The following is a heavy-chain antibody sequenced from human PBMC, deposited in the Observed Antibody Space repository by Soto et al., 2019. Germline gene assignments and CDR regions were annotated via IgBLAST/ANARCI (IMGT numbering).Heavy chain of an antibody. V-gene: IGHV5-51*01. Sequence: EVHLVQSGAEVKKPGESLQISCLGSGYNFDTYWIGWVRQKPGKGLEWMGIIYPGDSDTRYTPSFEGPVTISADKSITTAYLQWSSLKVSDTAIYYCARGGFDTRGYFDHWGQGTLVIVSS. D-gene: IGHD3-22*01. CDR1: GYNFDTYW. CDR3: ARGGFDTRGYFDH. J-gene: IGHJ4*02. CDR2: IYPGDSDT.